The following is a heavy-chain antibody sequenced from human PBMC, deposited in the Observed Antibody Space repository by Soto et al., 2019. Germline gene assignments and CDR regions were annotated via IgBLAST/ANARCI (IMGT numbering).Heavy chain of an antibody. D-gene: IGHD3-22*01. CDR3: ARREVVASTGWLDP. Sequence: PSETLSLTCTVSGDSISSCCWSWTRQPAGKGLEWIGRGHICGSTTYNPSLKSRFTMSEDTSKSQFSLKLTSVTAADTAVYYCARREVVASTGWLDPWGQGTLVTVSS. V-gene: IGHV4-4*07. CDR1: GDSISSCC. CDR2: GHICGST. J-gene: IGHJ5*02.